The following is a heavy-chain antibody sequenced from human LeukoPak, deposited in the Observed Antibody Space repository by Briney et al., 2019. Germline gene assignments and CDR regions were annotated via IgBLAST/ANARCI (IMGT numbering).Heavy chain of an antibody. D-gene: IGHD5-12*01. V-gene: IGHV3-23*01. Sequence: GGSLRLSCAASGFTFSSYAMTWVRQAPGKGLEWVSGISAGGGSTYYADSVKGRFTISRDNSKNTLYLQMNSLRAEDMAVYYCAKGISGYDPTGYWGQGTLVTVSS. J-gene: IGHJ4*02. CDR1: GFTFSSYA. CDR3: AKGISGYDPTGY. CDR2: ISAGGGST.